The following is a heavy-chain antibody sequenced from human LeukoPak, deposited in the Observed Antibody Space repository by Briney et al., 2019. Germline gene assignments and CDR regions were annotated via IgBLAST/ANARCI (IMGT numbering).Heavy chain of an antibody. V-gene: IGHV3-23*01. D-gene: IGHD4-11*01. J-gene: IGHJ5*02. CDR2: ISGSGGTT. CDR1: GFNFSDYA. Sequence: TGGSLRLSCVASGFNFSDYAMNWVRQAPGKGLEWVSAISGSGGTTHYADSVRGRFAISRDNSKNTLSLQMSHLRHEDTARYYCAKDRYSNYGNWFDPWGQGTQVTVFS. CDR3: AKDRYSNYGNWFDP.